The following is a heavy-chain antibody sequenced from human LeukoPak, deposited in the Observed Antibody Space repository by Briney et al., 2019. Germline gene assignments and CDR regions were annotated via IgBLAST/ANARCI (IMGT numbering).Heavy chain of an antibody. V-gene: IGHV3-7*01. CDR2: IKSDESER. CDR3: ATTLNIATPGHL. D-gene: IGHD6-13*01. Sequence: GGSLRLSCVAFGFTFSDYWMSWVRQAPGKGLEWVANIKSDESERFYLDSVKGRFTISRDNAKNSVYLQMSSLRAEDTGVYYCATTLNIATPGHLWGQGTLVTVSS. J-gene: IGHJ4*02. CDR1: GFTFSDYW.